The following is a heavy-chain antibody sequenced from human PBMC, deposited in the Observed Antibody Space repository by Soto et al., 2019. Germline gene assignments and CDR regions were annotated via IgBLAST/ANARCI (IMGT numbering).Heavy chain of an antibody. CDR2: ISGSDGRT. J-gene: IGHJ4*02. Sequence: GGSLRLSYAASGFTFSGYAMSWVRQAPGKGLEWVSTISGSDGRTYSTDSVKGRFTISRDNSRNTAYLQMNSLRVEDTAVYYCAKGVSQYTPLALFDYWGRGTLVTVS. V-gene: IGHV3-23*01. CDR3: AKGVSQYTPLALFDY. CDR1: GFTFSGYA. D-gene: IGHD5-18*01.